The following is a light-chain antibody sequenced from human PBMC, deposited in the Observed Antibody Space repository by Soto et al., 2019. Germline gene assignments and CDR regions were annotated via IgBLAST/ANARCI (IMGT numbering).Light chain of an antibody. V-gene: IGLV2-14*01. CDR3: TSHTASSTWV. J-gene: IGLJ3*02. Sequence: QSALTQPASVSGSPGQSITISCTGTSSDVGYDNYVSWFQQHPGKAPKLMIYEVSRRPSGVSNRFPGSKSANTASLTISGLQAEDEADYYCTSHTASSTWVFGGGTKLTVL. CDR1: SSDVGYDNY. CDR2: EVS.